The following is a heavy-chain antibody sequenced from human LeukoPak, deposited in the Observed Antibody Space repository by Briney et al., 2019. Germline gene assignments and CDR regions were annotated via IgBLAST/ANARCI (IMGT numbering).Heavy chain of an antibody. J-gene: IGHJ6*03. D-gene: IGHD6-13*01. CDR3: ARDPIAAAVSDYMDV. CDR1: GGSISSGGYY. CDR2: IYHSGSA. Sequence: SETLSLTCTVSGGSISSGGYYWSWIRQPPGKGLEWIGYIYHSGSAYYNPSLKSRVTISVDRSKNQFSLKLSSVTAADTAVYYCARDPIAAAVSDYMDVWGKGTTVTVSS. V-gene: IGHV4-30-2*01.